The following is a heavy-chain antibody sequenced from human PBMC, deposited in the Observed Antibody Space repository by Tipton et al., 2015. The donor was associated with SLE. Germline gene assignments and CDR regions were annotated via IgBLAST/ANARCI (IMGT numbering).Heavy chain of an antibody. V-gene: IGHV4-59*01. CDR2: VYHLGTT. CDR3: ARDRDGDDRDVLDI. D-gene: IGHD4-17*01. Sequence: TLSLTCSVSGASINSYFWSWIRQSPEKGLEWIGYVYHLGTTEYNPSLKSRVTISADTSKNQFSLKVSSVTAADSAVYYCARDRDGDDRDVLDIWGQGTLVTVSS. CDR1: GASINSYF. J-gene: IGHJ3*02.